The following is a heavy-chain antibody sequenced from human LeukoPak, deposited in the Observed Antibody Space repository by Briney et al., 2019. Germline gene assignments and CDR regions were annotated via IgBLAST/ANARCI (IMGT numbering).Heavy chain of an antibody. D-gene: IGHD5-18*01. CDR2: IKQDGSEK. J-gene: IGHJ4*02. CDR3: AREGYSYGVDY. Sequence: GGSLRLSCAASGFTFSSYAMSWVRQAPGKGLEWVANIKQDGSEKYYVDSVKGRFTISRDNARNSLYLQMNSLRAEGTAVYYCAREGYSYGVDYWGQGTLVTVSS. V-gene: IGHV3-7*01. CDR1: GFTFSSYA.